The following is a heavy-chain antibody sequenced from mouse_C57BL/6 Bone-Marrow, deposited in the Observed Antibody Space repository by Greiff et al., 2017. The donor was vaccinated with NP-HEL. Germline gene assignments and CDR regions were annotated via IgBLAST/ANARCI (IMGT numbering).Heavy chain of an antibody. CDR3: TRGGLRLYFDY. Sequence: VQLQQSGAELVRPGASVKLSCTASGFNIKDYYMHWVKQRPEQGLEWIGRIDPEDGDTEYAPKFQGKATMTADTSSNTAYLQLSSLTSEDTAVYYCTRGGLRLYFDYWGQGTTLTVSS. D-gene: IGHD2-4*01. CDR2: IDPEDGDT. V-gene: IGHV14-1*01. CDR1: GFNIKDYY. J-gene: IGHJ2*01.